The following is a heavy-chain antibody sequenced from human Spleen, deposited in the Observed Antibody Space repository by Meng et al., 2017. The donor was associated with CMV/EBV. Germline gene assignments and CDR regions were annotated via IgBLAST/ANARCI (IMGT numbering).Heavy chain of an antibody. CDR3: AREQDPYSSSPGHYYYGMDV. Sequence: GGSLRLSCAASGFTFSSYAMNWVRQAPGKGLEWVSAISGSGGGTYYAASVKGRFTISRDNAKNTLYLQMNSLRAEDTAVYYCAREQDPYSSSPGHYYYGMDVWGQGTTVTVSS. V-gene: IGHV3-23*01. CDR1: GFTFSSYA. J-gene: IGHJ6*02. CDR2: ISGSGGGT. D-gene: IGHD6-6*01.